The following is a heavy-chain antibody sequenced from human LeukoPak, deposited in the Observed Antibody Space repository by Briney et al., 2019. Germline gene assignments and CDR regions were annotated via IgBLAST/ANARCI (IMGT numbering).Heavy chain of an antibody. J-gene: IGHJ4*02. Sequence: GASLNISWAGAGYITTSYCSGWGQQPPGKRLGRMECNHPGCSDTRYSRSFQGQVTISDDKSSSTAYLQWSSRKASDTAMYYCARGISGSSLFDYWGQRTLDTVSS. CDR1: GYITTSYC. D-gene: IGHD1-26*01. CDR2: NHPGCSDT. CDR3: ARGISGSSLFDY. V-gene: IGHV5-51*07.